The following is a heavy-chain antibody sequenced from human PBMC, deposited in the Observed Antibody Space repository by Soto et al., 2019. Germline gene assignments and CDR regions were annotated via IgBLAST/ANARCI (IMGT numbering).Heavy chain of an antibody. CDR2: IIPIFGTA. CDR3: AIADRGYSSSWSGNNYYYYYGMDV. J-gene: IGHJ6*02. D-gene: IGHD6-13*01. CDR1: GGTFSSYA. V-gene: IGHV1-69*01. Sequence: QVQLVQSGAEVKKPGSSVKVSCKASGGTFSSYAISWVRQAPGQGLEWMGGIIPIFGTANYAQKFQGRVTITADEARSTAYMELSRRRSEDTAVYYCAIADRGYSSSWSGNNYYYYYGMDVWGQGTTVTVSS.